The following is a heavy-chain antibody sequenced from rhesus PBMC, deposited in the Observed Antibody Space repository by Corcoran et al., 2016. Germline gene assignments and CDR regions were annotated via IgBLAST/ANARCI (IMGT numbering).Heavy chain of an antibody. J-gene: IGHJ6*01. CDR1: GGSISGGYYY. Sequence: QVKLQESGPGLVKPLETLSLTCAVSGGSISGGYYYWSWIRQPPGKGLEWIGGIYSSSGNTNNNPSRKSRVTISKDPSKNQFALKLSSVTAADTAVYYCARNPEVWIPNYYGLDSWGQGVVVTVSS. D-gene: IGHD5-12*01. CDR2: IYSSSGNT. V-gene: IGHV4S12*01. CDR3: ARNPEVWIPNYYGLDS.